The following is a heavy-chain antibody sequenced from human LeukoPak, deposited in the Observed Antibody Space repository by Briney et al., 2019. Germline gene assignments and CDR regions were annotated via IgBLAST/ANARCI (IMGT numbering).Heavy chain of an antibody. CDR2: IKQDGSEK. CDR1: GFTFSSYW. Sequence: GGSLRLSCAASGFTFSSYWMSWVRQAPGKGLEWVANIKQDGSEKHYVDSVKGRFTISRDNAKNSLYLQMNSLRAEDTAVYYCARTNIVVVPAAIYFDYWGQGTLVTVSS. D-gene: IGHD2-2*02. J-gene: IGHJ4*02. CDR3: ARTNIVVVPAAIYFDY. V-gene: IGHV3-7*01.